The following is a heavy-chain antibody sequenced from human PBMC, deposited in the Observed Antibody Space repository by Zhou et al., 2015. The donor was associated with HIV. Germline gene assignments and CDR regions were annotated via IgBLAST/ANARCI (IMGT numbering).Heavy chain of an antibody. D-gene: IGHD4-17*01. CDR3: ARGEFDYGDYSMDP. J-gene: IGHJ5*02. Sequence: QVQLVQSGAEVKKPGASVKVSCKASGYTFTNYGISWVRQAPGQGLEWMGWISTYNGNTNYAQKLQGRVTMTTDTSTSTAYMALRSLRSDDTGLLYCARGEFDYGDYSMDPWGQGTLITVSS. V-gene: IGHV1-18*01. CDR1: GYTFTNYG. CDR2: ISTYNGNT.